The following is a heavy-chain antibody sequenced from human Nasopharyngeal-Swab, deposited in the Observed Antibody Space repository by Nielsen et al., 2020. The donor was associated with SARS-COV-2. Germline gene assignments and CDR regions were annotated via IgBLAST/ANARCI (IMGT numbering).Heavy chain of an antibody. Sequence: EGSLRLSCVAFGFSLNRYAMIWVRQAPGKGLEWVSGTSASGRATYYADSVEGRLTISRDNSRNTLSLQMNNLRAEDTATYYCARGCDTDRFRVDSWGQGTLVTVSS. J-gene: IGHJ4*02. CDR3: ARGCDTDRFRVDS. D-gene: IGHD1-26*01. CDR1: GFSLNRYA. V-gene: IGHV3-23*01. CDR2: TSASGRAT.